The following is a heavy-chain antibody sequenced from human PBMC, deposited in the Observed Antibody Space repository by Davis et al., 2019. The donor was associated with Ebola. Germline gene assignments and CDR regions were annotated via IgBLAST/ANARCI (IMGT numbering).Heavy chain of an antibody. CDR2: SNTYNGNT. CDR1: GYTFTTYN. Sequence: ASVKVSCKASGYTFTTYNINWLRQAPGQGLEWVGWSNTYNGNTNYAPDFQGRVTMTTDTSTNTAYMDLRNLDFDDTAVYYCARVSSREYCSSTSCFDFWGQGTLVTVSS. D-gene: IGHD2-2*01. V-gene: IGHV1-18*04. J-gene: IGHJ4*03. CDR3: ARVSSREYCSSTSCFDF.